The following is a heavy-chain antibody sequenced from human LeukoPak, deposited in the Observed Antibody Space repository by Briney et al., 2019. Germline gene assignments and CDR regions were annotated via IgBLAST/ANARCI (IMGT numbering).Heavy chain of an antibody. J-gene: IGHJ4*02. CDR2: IYYSGST. Sequence: SETLSLTCTVSGGSISSYYWSWIRQPPGKGLEWIGYIYYSGSTNYNLSLKSRVTISVDTSKNQFSLKLSSVTAADTAVYYCARDRSSGYSPYFDYWGQGTLVTVSS. CDR3: ARDRSSGYSPYFDY. CDR1: GGSISSYY. D-gene: IGHD3-22*01. V-gene: IGHV4-59*01.